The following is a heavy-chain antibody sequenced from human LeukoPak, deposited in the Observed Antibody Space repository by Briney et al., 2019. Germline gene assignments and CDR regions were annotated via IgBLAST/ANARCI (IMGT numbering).Heavy chain of an antibody. CDR1: GFTFSSYG. D-gene: IGHD3-10*01. V-gene: IGHV3-30*02. CDR3: AKSMVRGVISNSPVDY. Sequence: GGSLRLSCAASGFTFSSYGMHWVRQAPGKGLEWVAFIRYDGSNKYYADSVKGRFTISRDNSKNTLYLQMNGLRAEDTAVYYCAKSMVRGVISNSPVDYWGQGTLVTVSS. J-gene: IGHJ4*02. CDR2: IRYDGSNK.